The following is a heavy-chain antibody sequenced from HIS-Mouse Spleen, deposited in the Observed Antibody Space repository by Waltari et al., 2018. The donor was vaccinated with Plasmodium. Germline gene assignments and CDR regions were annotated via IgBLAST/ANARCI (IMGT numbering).Heavy chain of an antibody. J-gene: IGHJ4*02. CDR2: IYYSGST. Sequence: QLQLQESGPGLVKPSETLSLTCTVSGGSISSSSSYWGWIRQPPGKGLEWIGSIYYSGSTYYNPSLKRRVTISVDTAKNQFSLKLSSVTAADTAVYYCARRGGSYYYFDYWGQGTLVTVSS. D-gene: IGHD1-26*01. CDR1: GGSISSSSSY. CDR3: ARRGGSYYYFDY. V-gene: IGHV4-39*01.